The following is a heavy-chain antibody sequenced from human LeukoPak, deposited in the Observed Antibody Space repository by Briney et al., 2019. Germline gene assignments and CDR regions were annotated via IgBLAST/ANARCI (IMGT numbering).Heavy chain of an antibody. V-gene: IGHV5-51*01. CDR3: ARQDHSSSWAY. D-gene: IGHD6-13*01. CDR2: IYPGDSDT. CDR1: GYSFTTYW. Sequence: GESLKISCKGSGYSFTTYWIAWVRQMPGKGLECMGIIYPGDSDTRYSPSFQGQVTISADKSISTAYLQWSSLKASDTAMYYSARQDHSSSWAYWGQGTLVTVSS. J-gene: IGHJ4*02.